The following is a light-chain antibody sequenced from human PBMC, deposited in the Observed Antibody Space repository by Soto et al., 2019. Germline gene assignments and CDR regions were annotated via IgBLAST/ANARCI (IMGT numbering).Light chain of an antibody. Sequence: DIQMNQSPPTLSASVGDRVTITCRASQSIDSWLAWYQQKPGKAPKLLIYKASSLESGVPSRFSGSGSGTEFTLTISSLQPDDFATYYCQQYNSYWTFGQGTKVDI. CDR2: KAS. V-gene: IGKV1-5*03. CDR3: QQYNSYWT. CDR1: QSIDSW. J-gene: IGKJ1*01.